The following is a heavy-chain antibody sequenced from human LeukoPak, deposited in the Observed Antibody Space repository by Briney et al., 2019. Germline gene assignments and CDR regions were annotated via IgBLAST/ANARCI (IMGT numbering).Heavy chain of an antibody. CDR2: ISSSGSTI. CDR3: ARDADSIAAALGASDY. J-gene: IGHJ4*02. Sequence: GGSLRLSCAASGFTFYSYAMSWVRQAPGKGLEWVSYISSSGSTIYYADSVKGRFTISRDNAKNSLYLQMNSLRAEDTAVYYCARDADSIAAALGASDYWGQGTLVTVSS. V-gene: IGHV3-48*04. CDR1: GFTFYSYA. D-gene: IGHD6-13*01.